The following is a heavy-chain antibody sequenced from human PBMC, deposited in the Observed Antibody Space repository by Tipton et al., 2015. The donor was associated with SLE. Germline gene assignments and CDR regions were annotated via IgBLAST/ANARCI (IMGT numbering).Heavy chain of an antibody. CDR1: GGSFSGYY. CDR3: ARVDCSGGSCYSNY. CDR2: INHSGGT. Sequence: TLSLTCAVYGGSFSGYYCSWIRQPPGKGLEWIGEINHSGGTNYNPSLKSRVTISVDTSKNQFSLKLSSVTAADTAVYYCARVDCSGGSCYSNYWGQGTLVTVSS. V-gene: IGHV4-34*01. D-gene: IGHD2-15*01. J-gene: IGHJ4*02.